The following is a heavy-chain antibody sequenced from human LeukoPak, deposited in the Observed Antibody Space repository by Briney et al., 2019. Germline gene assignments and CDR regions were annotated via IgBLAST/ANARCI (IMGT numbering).Heavy chain of an antibody. V-gene: IGHV3-23*01. Sequence: GGSLRLSCAASGFTFSTYNMNWVRQAPGKGLEWVSTISGSGGSTYYADSVKGRFTISRDNSDNTLFLQMNSLRAEDTAVYYCAKSTYWSNPYYFDSWGQGTLVTVSS. CDR3: AKSTYWSNPYYFDS. CDR2: ISGSGGST. CDR1: GFTFSTYN. J-gene: IGHJ4*02. D-gene: IGHD2-2*01.